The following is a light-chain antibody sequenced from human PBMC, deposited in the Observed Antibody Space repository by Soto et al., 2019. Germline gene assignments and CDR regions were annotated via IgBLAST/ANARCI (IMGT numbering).Light chain of an antibody. CDR3: CSFASSSTYV. Sequence: QSALTQPASVSGSPGQSITISCTGTSSDVGSYNLVSWYQQHPGKAPKFMIFEVTQRPSGVSNRFSGSKSGNTASLTISGLQAEDEADYYCCSFASSSTYVFGTGTKVTVL. CDR2: EVT. J-gene: IGLJ1*01. CDR1: SSDVGSYNL. V-gene: IGLV2-23*02.